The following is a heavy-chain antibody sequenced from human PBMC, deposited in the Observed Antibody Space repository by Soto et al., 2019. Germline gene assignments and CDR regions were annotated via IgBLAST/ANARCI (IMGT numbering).Heavy chain of an antibody. Sequence: PSETLSLTCSVSGGSISSYYWSWIRQPPGKGLEWIGYIFYSGRSGSTNYNPSLKSRVTISVDTSKNQFYLKLSSVTAADTAVYYCARTGLGWLDPWGQGTMVTVYS. D-gene: IGHD3-9*01. CDR3: ARTGLGWLDP. J-gene: IGHJ5*02. CDR1: GGSISSYY. CDR2: IFYSGRSGST. V-gene: IGHV4-59*01.